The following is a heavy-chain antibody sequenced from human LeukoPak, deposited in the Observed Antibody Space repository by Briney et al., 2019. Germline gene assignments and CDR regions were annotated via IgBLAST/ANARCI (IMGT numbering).Heavy chain of an antibody. D-gene: IGHD3-22*01. Sequence: SETLSLTCTVSGGSISTYFWSWIRQPAGKGLEWIGRIYASGKTNYNPSLKSRVTMSVDTPKNQFSLKISSVTAADTAVYYCARDLGYYDSSGYSDYWGQGTLVTVSS. V-gene: IGHV4-4*07. J-gene: IGHJ4*02. CDR2: IYASGKT. CDR1: GGSISTYF. CDR3: ARDLGYYDSSGYSDY.